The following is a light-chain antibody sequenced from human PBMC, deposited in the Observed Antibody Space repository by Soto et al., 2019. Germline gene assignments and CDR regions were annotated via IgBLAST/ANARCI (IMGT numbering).Light chain of an antibody. CDR2: GAS. CDR1: QSISTY. V-gene: IGKV1-39*01. CDR3: QQSYSTPRIT. J-gene: IGKJ3*01. Sequence: DIQMTQSPSSLSASVGDRFTITCRASQSISTYLTWYQQKPRKAPKLLIYGASRLQSGVPSRFSGSGSGTNFTLTIGNLQPEDFASYYCQQSYSTPRITFGPGTKVDIK.